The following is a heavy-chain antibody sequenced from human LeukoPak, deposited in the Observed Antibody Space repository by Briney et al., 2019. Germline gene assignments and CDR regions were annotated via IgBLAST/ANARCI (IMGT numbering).Heavy chain of an antibody. D-gene: IGHD5-18*01. J-gene: IGHJ3*02. CDR1: GFTFSSYA. Sequence: GGSLRLSCAASGFTFSSYAMSWVRQAPGKGLEWVAVIWYDGSNKYYADSVKGRFTISRDNSKNTLYLQMNSLRAEDTAVYYCARDGLVDTAPADAFDIWGQGTMVTVSS. CDR3: ARDGLVDTAPADAFDI. CDR2: IWYDGSNK. V-gene: IGHV3-33*08.